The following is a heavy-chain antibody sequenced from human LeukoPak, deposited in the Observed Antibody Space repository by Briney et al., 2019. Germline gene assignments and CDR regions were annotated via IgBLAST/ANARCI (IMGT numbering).Heavy chain of an antibody. CDR1: GGSFSGYY. D-gene: IGHD6-13*01. CDR3: ARLYIAAAGKAVDY. V-gene: IGHV4-34*01. Sequence: SETLSLTCAVYGGSFSGYYWGWIRQPPGKRLEWIGEINHSGSTNYNPSLKSRVTISVDTSKNQFSLKLSSVTAADTAVYYCARLYIAAAGKAVDYWGQGTLVTVSS. CDR2: INHSGST. J-gene: IGHJ4*02.